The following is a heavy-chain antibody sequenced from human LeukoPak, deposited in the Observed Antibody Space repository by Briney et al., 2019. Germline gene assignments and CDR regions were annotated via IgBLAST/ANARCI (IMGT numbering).Heavy chain of an antibody. CDR2: INPNSGGT. D-gene: IGHD5-12*01. CDR3: ARGGYSGYDWAPGIVGATHFDY. Sequence: ASVKVSCKASGYTFTGYYMHWVRQAPGQGLEWMGWINPNSGGTNYAQKFQGWVTMTRDTSISTAYMELSRLRSDDTAVYYCARGGYSGYDWAPGIVGATHFDYWGQGTLVTVSS. V-gene: IGHV1-2*04. J-gene: IGHJ4*02. CDR1: GYTFTGYY.